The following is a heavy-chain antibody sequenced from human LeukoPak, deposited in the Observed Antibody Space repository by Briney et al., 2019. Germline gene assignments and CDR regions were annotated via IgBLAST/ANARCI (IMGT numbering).Heavy chain of an antibody. D-gene: IGHD3-10*01. J-gene: IGHJ6*03. V-gene: IGHV3-53*01. Sequence: GGSLRLSCVASGFTFSSNYMSWVRQAPGKGLEWVSVIYSGGSTYYSDSVKGRFTISRDNSKNTLYLQMNSLRAEDTAVYYCASGSGSYRTPYYYMDVWGTGTTVTVSS. CDR3: ASGSGSYRTPYYYMDV. CDR2: IYSGGST. CDR1: GFTFSSNY.